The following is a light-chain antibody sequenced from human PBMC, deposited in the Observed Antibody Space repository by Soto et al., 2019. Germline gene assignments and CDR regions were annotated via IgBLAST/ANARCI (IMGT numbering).Light chain of an antibody. Sequence: EIVLTRSPGTLSLFPGERATLSCRASQRVSSTYFAWYRQKPGQPPRLLIYGASKRATGVPDRVSGSGSGTDFTLTINRLEPEDFAVYYCQHYASSPPGFTFGPGTKVDIK. V-gene: IGKV3-20*01. CDR1: QRVSSTY. CDR3: QHYASSPPGFT. J-gene: IGKJ3*01. CDR2: GAS.